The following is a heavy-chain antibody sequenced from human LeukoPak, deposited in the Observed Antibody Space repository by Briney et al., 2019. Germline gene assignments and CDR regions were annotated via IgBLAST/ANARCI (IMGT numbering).Heavy chain of an antibody. CDR1: GYTFTSYY. Sequence: GASLKDSCMASGYTFTSYYMRWVRQAPGQGLEWMRIINPSGGSTSYAQKFQGRVTMTRDTSTSTVYMELSSLRSEDTAVYYCASELAALVNNFVYWGQGTLVTVSS. D-gene: IGHD5-18*01. J-gene: IGHJ4*02. CDR2: INPSGGST. V-gene: IGHV1-46*01. CDR3: ASELAALVNNFVY.